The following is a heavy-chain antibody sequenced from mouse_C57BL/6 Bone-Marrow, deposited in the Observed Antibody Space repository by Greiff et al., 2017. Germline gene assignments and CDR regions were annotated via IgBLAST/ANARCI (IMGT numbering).Heavy chain of an antibody. Sequence: EVQLQQSGAELVRPGASVRLSCTASGFNIKDDYMNWVKQRPEQGLEWIGCIGPENGGTTYDSKLPVKATLTADTSSNTAYLQLRSLTSEDTAGDYCTRRFYTVVEDAMDYWGQGTSVTVSS. CDR3: TRRFYTVVEDAMDY. CDR2: IGPENGGT. V-gene: IGHV14-4*01. J-gene: IGHJ4*01. D-gene: IGHD1-1*01. CDR1: GFNIKDDY.